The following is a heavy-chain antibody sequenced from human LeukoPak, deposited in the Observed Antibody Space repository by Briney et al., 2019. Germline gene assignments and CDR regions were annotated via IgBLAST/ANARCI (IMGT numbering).Heavy chain of an antibody. V-gene: IGHV1-69*04. CDR2: IIPILGIA. CDR3: ARERITMIVVVISDAFDI. Sequence: SVKVSCKASGYIFTSYDINWVRQAPGQGLEWMGRIIPILGIANYAQKFQGRVTITADKSTSTAYMELSSLRSEDTAVYYCARERITMIVVVISDAFDIWGQGTMVTVSS. CDR1: GYIFTSYD. J-gene: IGHJ3*02. D-gene: IGHD3-22*01.